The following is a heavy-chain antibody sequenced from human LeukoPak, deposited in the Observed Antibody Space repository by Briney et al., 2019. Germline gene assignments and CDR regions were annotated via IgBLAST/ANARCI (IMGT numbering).Heavy chain of an antibody. D-gene: IGHD5-18*01. CDR1: GFTFSNYW. CDR2: IRKDGNDE. Sequence: GGSLRLSCAASGFTFSNYWMSWVRQAPGKGLEWVANIRKDGNDEYYVDSVKGRFTISRDNAKNSLYLQMNSLRAEDTAVYYCAGLDTIMVRDAGYWGQGTLFIVSS. J-gene: IGHJ4*02. CDR3: AGLDTIMVRDAGY. V-gene: IGHV3-7*01.